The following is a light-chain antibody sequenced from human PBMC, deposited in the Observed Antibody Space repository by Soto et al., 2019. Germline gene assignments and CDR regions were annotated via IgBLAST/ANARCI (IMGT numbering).Light chain of an antibody. V-gene: IGKV3-20*01. J-gene: IGKJ2*01. CDR1: QSVTSSY. CDR2: AAS. Sequence: EVVLTQSPGTLSLSPGERATLSCRASQSVTSSYLAWYQHKSGQAPRLLIFAASNRATGIPDRFSGSGSGTDFTLTISRLEPEDFALYSCQQYGSSPYTFGQGTKLEIK. CDR3: QQYGSSPYT.